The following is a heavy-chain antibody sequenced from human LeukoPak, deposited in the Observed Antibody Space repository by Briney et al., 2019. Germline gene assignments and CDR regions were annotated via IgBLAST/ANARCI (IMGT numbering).Heavy chain of an antibody. CDR3: ARGSAAAGTSY. Sequence: SETLSLTCTVSGGSISSYYWSWIRQPPGKGLEWIGYIYYSGSTNYNPSLKSRVTISVDTSKNQFSLKLSSVTAADTAVYYCARGSAAAGTSYWGQGTLVTVSS. J-gene: IGHJ4*02. D-gene: IGHD6-13*01. CDR2: IYYSGST. CDR1: GGSISSYY. V-gene: IGHV4-59*12.